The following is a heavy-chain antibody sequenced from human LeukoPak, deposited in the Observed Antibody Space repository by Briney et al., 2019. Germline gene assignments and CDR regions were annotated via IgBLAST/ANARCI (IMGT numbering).Heavy chain of an antibody. Sequence: GGSLRLSCAASGFTFSTYWMSWVCQAPGKGLEWVANIKQDGSEKHYVDSVKGRFTISRDNTNNSLFLQMDSLRAEDTAFYYCSREDYFGSGSPAYWGQGTLVTVSS. D-gene: IGHD3-10*01. CDR2: IKQDGSEK. CDR3: SREDYFGSGSPAY. J-gene: IGHJ4*02. CDR1: GFTFSTYW. V-gene: IGHV3-7*01.